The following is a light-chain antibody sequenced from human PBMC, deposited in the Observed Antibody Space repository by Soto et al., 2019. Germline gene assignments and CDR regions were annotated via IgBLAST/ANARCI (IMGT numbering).Light chain of an antibody. CDR3: QQAASFPIT. CDR2: GAS. Sequence: EIVLTQSPGTLSLSPGERATLSCRASQSVTSGCLAWDQQRPGQAPRLVIYGASTRATGFPDRFSGSGSGTDFTLTINGLQPEDFATYYCQQAASFPITFGQGTRLEIK. V-gene: IGKV3-20*01. CDR1: QSVTSGC. J-gene: IGKJ5*01.